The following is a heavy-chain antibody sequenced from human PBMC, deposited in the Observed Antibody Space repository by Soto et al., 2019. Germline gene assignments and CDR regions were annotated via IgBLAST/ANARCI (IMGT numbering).Heavy chain of an antibody. Sequence: SETLSLTCTVSGGSIYRSGYYWGWIRQPPGRGLEWIGNIDYNGVTYSNPSLKSRVTISRDTSKNQFTLKLTSVTAADTALYYCGKVLVGATGHTDSDSWGPGTLVTVSS. CDR1: GGSIYRSGYY. J-gene: IGHJ4*02. CDR3: GKVLVGATGHTDSDS. V-gene: IGHV4-39*01. CDR2: IDYNGVT. D-gene: IGHD2-15*01.